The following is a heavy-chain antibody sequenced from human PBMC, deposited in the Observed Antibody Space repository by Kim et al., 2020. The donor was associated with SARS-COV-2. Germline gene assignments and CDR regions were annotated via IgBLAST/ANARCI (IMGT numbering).Heavy chain of an antibody. Sequence: GGSLRLSCAASGFTFSSYSMNWVRQAPGKGLEWVSYISSSSSTIYYADSVKGRFTISRDNAKNSLYLQMNSLRAEDTAVYYCARDIIAAAPRWFDPWGQGTLVTVSS. D-gene: IGHD6-13*01. CDR3: ARDIIAAAPRWFDP. J-gene: IGHJ5*02. CDR2: ISSSSSTI. V-gene: IGHV3-48*04. CDR1: GFTFSSYS.